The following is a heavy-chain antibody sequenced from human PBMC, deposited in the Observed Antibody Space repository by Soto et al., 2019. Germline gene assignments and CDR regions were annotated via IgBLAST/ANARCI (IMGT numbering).Heavy chain of an antibody. D-gene: IGHD6-19*01. CDR3: ARPKGSYSSGYYYSDY. CDR2: IIPLFGTA. V-gene: IGHV1-69*13. J-gene: IGHJ4*02. Sequence: SSVKVSCKPSGGPFSTYAIYWVRQAPGQGLEWMGAIIPLFGTADYAQKFQGRVTITADESTSTAYMELSSLRSEDTAVYYCARPKGSYSSGYYYSDYWGQGTLVTVSS. CDR1: GGPFSTYA.